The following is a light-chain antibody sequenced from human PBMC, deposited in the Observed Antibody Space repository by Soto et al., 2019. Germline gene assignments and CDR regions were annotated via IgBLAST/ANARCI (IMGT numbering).Light chain of an antibody. V-gene: IGKV3-15*01. CDR3: EQHKNWPRT. Sequence: ETVMKQSPATLSVSPGERATLSCRASQSIGSNLAWYQQKPGQAPRLLIYGASSRATGIPARFSGSGSETEFALTISSLQSEDFAIYYCEQHKNWPRTFGPGTKVDIK. CDR1: QSIGSN. J-gene: IGKJ3*01. CDR2: GAS.